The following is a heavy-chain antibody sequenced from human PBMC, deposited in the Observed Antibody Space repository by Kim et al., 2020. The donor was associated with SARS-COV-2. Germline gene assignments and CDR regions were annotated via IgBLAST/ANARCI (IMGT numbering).Heavy chain of an antibody. Sequence: GGSLRLSCAASGFTFSSYAMSWVRQAPGKGLEWVSAISGSGGSTYYADSVKGRFTISRDNSKNTLYLQMNSLRAEDTAVYYCAKTGDEWLLLPKYFQHWGQGTLVTVSS. CDR3: AKTGDEWLLLPKYFQH. V-gene: IGHV3-23*01. J-gene: IGHJ1*01. CDR2: ISGSGGST. CDR1: GFTFSSYA. D-gene: IGHD3-22*01.